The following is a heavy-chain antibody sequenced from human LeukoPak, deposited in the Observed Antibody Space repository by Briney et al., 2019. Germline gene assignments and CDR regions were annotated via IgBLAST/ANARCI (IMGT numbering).Heavy chain of an antibody. D-gene: IGHD6-13*01. J-gene: IGHJ4*02. V-gene: IGHV1-2*02. CDR3: ASWTSAQQLALYFDY. CDR2: INPNSGGT. Sequence: ASVKVSCKASGYTLTGYYMHWVRQAPGQGLEWMGWINPNSGGTNYAQKFQGRVTMTRDTSISTAYMELSRLRSDDTAVYYCASWTSAQQLALYFDYWGQGTLVTVSS. CDR1: GYTLTGYY.